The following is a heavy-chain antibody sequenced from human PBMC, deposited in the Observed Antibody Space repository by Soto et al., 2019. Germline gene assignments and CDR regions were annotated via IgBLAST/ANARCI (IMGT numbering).Heavy chain of an antibody. CDR2: IYKSATT. CDR1: GDSISNLDYF. D-gene: IGHD7-27*01. CDR3: ARGRYCLTGRCFPNWFDS. J-gene: IGHJ5*01. V-gene: IGHV4-30-4*01. Sequence: PSETLCITCSVSGDSISNLDYFWAWIRQPPGQALEYIGYIYKSATTYYNPSFESRVAISVDTSKSQFSLNVTSVTAADTAVYFCARGRYCLTGRCFPNWFDSWGQGALVTVSS.